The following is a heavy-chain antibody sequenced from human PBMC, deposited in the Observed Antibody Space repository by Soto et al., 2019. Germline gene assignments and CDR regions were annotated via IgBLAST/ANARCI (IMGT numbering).Heavy chain of an antibody. V-gene: IGHV3-7*01. CDR3: ARGVYYGGDSDF. D-gene: IGHD2-21*02. Sequence: PGWSLRLSCAASGFTFSSYWMSWVRQAPGKGLEWVANMKEDGSEKYYLDSVKGRFTISRDNTRNSVYLQMTSRRAEDTAVYYCARGVYYGGDSDFWGQGVLVTVSS. J-gene: IGHJ4*02. CDR1: GFTFSSYW. CDR2: MKEDGSEK.